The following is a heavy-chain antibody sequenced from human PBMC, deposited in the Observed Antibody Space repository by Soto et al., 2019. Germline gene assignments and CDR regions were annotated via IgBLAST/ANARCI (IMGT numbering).Heavy chain of an antibody. V-gene: IGHV3-23*01. Sequence: PGGSLRLSCAASGFTFSFCAMSWVRQAPGKGLEWVSSIRGSGGDTYYAASARGRFTISRDNAENSVYLEMESLRDEDTALYYCARDVDADFRTDFDYWGRGTLVTVSS. CDR3: ARDVDADFRTDFDY. CDR2: IRGSGGDT. D-gene: IGHD4-17*01. CDR1: GFTFSFCA. J-gene: IGHJ4*02.